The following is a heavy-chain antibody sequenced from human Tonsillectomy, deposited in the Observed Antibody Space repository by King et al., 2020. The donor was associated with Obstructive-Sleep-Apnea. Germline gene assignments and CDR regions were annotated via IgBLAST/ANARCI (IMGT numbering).Heavy chain of an antibody. Sequence: VQLVESGAEVKKPGESLKLSCKGSGYNFTGYWIAWVRQMPGKGLEWMGIIYPGDSHTRYNPSFQGQVTMSADKSITTAYLQWSRLKASDTAMYYCARPYQAYCGGDCYPGGLDVWGQGTKVTVSS. V-gene: IGHV5-51*01. D-gene: IGHD2-21*02. J-gene: IGHJ6*02. CDR2: IYPGDSHT. CDR3: ARPYQAYCGGDCYPGGLDV. CDR1: GYNFTGYW.